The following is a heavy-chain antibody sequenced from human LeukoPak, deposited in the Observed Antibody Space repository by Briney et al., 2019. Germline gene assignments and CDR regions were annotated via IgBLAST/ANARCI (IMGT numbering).Heavy chain of an antibody. Sequence: ASVKVSCKASGYTFTGYYMHWVRQAPGQGLEWMGWINPNSGGTNYAQKFQGRVTMTRDTSISTAYMELSRLGSDDTAVYYCAREPSKTYYYDSSGYYYGYWGQGTLVTVSS. J-gene: IGHJ4*02. CDR3: AREPSKTYYYDSSGYYYGY. D-gene: IGHD3-22*01. CDR1: GYTFTGYY. V-gene: IGHV1-2*02. CDR2: INPNSGGT.